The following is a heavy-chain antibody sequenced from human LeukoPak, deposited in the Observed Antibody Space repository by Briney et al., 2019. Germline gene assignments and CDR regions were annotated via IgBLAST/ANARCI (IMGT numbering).Heavy chain of an antibody. CDR2: ICTSGGT. Sequence: KPSETLSLTCTVSGVSISSYYWSWIRQPAGKGLEWIGRICTSGGTNYNSSLKSRVTMSVDTSKNQFSLNLSSVTAADTAVYYCARQVGSLTMMPWGQGTLVTVSS. CDR3: ARQVGSLTMMP. J-gene: IGHJ1*01. CDR1: GVSISSYY. V-gene: IGHV4-4*07. D-gene: IGHD3-22*01.